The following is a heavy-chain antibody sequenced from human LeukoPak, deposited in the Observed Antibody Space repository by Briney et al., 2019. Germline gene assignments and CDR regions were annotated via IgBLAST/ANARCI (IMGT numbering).Heavy chain of an antibody. J-gene: IGHJ5*02. D-gene: IGHD2-15*01. V-gene: IGHV3-53*01. CDR2: THSGGST. CDR3: AKDGGLGGYCSGGSCYIA. Sequence: GGSLRLSCAASGFTVSSDYMTWVRQAPGKGLEWVSVTHSGGSTSYADSVKGRFTISRDNSKNTLYLQMNSLRAEDTAVYYCAKDGGLGGYCSGGSCYIAWGQGTLVTVSS. CDR1: GFTVSSDY.